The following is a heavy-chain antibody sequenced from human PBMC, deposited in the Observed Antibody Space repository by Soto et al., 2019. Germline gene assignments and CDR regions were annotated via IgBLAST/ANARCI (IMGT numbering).Heavy chain of an antibody. Sequence: SETLSLTCTVSGGSLSSYYWSWIRQPPGKGLEWIGYIYYSGSTNYNPSLKSRVTISVDTSKNQFSLKLSSVTAADTAVYYCARFGELDYYYYGMDVWGQGTTVTVS. CDR2: IYYSGST. D-gene: IGHD3-10*01. J-gene: IGHJ6*02. CDR3: ARFGELDYYYYGMDV. CDR1: GGSLSSYY. V-gene: IGHV4-59*01.